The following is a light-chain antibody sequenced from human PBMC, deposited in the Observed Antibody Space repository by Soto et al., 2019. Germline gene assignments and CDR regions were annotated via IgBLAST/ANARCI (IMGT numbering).Light chain of an antibody. V-gene: IGKV3-11*01. J-gene: IGKJ1*01. CDR3: QQRSNWPST. CDR1: QSVSSY. Sequence: EIVVTQSPTTLSLSPEERATLSCRASQSVSSYLAWYQQKPGQAPRLLIYDASNRATGIPARFSGSGSGTDFTLTISSLEPEDFAVYYCQQRSNWPSTFGQGTKVDIK. CDR2: DAS.